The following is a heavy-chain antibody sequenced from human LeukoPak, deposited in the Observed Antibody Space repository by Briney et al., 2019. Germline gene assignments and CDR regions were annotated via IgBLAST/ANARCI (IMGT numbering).Heavy chain of an antibody. J-gene: IGHJ4*02. D-gene: IGHD3-22*01. CDR2: IRNEVQSYTT. Sequence: QSGGSLRLSCAASGFPFSDHYMDWVRQAPGKGLEWVGRIRNEVQSYTTVYAASVKGRFTISRDDSKNSLDLQMNSLETGDTAVYYCVRNSRGFNYYNDYWGQGTLVTVSS. V-gene: IGHV3-72*01. CDR3: VRNSRGFNYYNDY. CDR1: GFPFSDHY.